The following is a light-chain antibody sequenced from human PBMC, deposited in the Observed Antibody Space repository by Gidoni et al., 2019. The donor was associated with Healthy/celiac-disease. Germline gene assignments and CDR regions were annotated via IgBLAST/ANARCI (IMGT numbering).Light chain of an antibody. J-gene: IGKJ2*01. V-gene: IGKV3-20*01. CDR1: QSVSSSY. CDR2: GAS. CDR3: QQYGSSPGT. Sequence: EIVLTQSPGTLSLSPGERATLPCRASQSVSSSYLAWYQQKPGQAPRRLIYGASSRATGIPDRFSGSGSGTDFTLTISRLEPEDFAVYYCQQYGSSPGTFGQGTKLEIK.